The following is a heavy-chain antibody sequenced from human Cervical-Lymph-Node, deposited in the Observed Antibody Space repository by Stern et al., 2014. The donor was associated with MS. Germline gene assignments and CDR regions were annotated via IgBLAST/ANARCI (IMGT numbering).Heavy chain of an antibody. CDR1: GYSFTGYY. J-gene: IGHJ4*02. D-gene: IGHD5-18*01. V-gene: IGHV1-2*07. CDR2: INPNNGGT. CDR3: ARVEIQLWSKKGLDY. Sequence: QVQLVQSGAEVKKPGASVKVSCRASGYSFTGYYMHWVRQAPGQGLEWMGWINPNNGGTHYAHKFQCRVTMPRDTSITTAYMELSRLRSDDTAVYYCARVEIQLWSKKGLDYWGQGTRVTVSS.